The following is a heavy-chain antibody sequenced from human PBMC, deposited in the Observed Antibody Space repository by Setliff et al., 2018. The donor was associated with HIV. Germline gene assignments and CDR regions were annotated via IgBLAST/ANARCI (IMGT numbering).Heavy chain of an antibody. D-gene: IGHD6-13*01. CDR3: VRVAGFSSSWFAY. Sequence: LRLSCAASGFTFSSYWMHWVRQVPGKGLVWVSRINSDGSSTTYAGAVKGRLTISRDNARNTLYLEMNSLRVEDAAMYYCVRVAGFSSSWFAYWGQGTLVTVSS. CDR1: GFTFSSYW. CDR2: INSDGSST. V-gene: IGHV3-74*03. J-gene: IGHJ5*01.